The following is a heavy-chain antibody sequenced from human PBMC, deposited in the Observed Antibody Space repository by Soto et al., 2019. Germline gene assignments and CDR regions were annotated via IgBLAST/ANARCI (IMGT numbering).Heavy chain of an antibody. J-gene: IGHJ4*02. D-gene: IGHD2-15*01. CDR1: GFTFSSYG. CDR2: IWYDGSNK. V-gene: IGHV3-33*01. CDR3: GRGGRTGGTSPFAS. Sequence: QVQLVESGGGVVQPGRSLRLSCAASGFTFSSYGMHWVRQAPGKGLEWVAVIWYDGSNKYYADSVKGRFTISRDNSKKPLYLQMNTLGAGDTAVYYWGRGGRTGGTSPFASGGQGTLVTVPS.